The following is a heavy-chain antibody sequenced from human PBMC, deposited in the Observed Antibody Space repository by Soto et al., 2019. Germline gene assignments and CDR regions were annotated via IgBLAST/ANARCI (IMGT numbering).Heavy chain of an antibody. J-gene: IGHJ5*02. V-gene: IGHV1-3*01. CDR2: INAGNGNT. D-gene: IGHD2-15*01. CDR3: AREKSLGYCSGGSCSDRHRWFDP. Sequence: ASVKVSCKASGYTFTSYAMHWVRQAPGQRPEWMGWINAGNGNTKYSQKFQGRVTITRDTSASTAYMELSSLRAEDTAVYYCAREKSLGYCSGGSCSDRHRWFDPWGQGTLVTVSS. CDR1: GYTFTSYA.